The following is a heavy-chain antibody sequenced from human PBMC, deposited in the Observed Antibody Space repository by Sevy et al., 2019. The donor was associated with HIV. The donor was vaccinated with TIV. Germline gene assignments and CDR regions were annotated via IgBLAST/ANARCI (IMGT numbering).Heavy chain of an antibody. CDR1: GFSLSTSGMS. Sequence: GPTLVKPTQTLTLTCTCSGFSLSTSGMSVTWIRQPPGKALEWLALLDWDDVKYFSTSLKTRLTISKDTSKNHVVLTMTNRDPADTATYYCARVGRGSGSYPYYYYAMDVWGQGTTVTVSS. J-gene: IGHJ6*02. CDR3: ARVGRGSGSYPYYYYAMDV. CDR2: LDWDDVK. V-gene: IGHV2-70*01. D-gene: IGHD3-10*01.